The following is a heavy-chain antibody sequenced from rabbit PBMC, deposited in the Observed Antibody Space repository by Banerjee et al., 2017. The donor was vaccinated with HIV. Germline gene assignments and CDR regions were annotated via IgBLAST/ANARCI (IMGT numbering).Heavy chain of an antibody. J-gene: IGHJ4*01. Sequence: QEQLVESGGGLVQPEGSLTLTCKASGSDISSNAMCWVRQAPGKGLELIACINTSSGNTVYASWAKGRFTISKTSSTTVTLQMTSLTAADTATYFCARDLAGVIGWNFNLWAQGPWSPS. V-gene: IGHV1S45*01. D-gene: IGHD4-1*01. CDR2: INTSSGNT. CDR3: ARDLAGVIGWNFNL. CDR1: GSDISSNA.